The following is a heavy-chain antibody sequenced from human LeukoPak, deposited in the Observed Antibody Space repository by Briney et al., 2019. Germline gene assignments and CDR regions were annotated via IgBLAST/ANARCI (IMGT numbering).Heavy chain of an antibody. D-gene: IGHD3-16*01. V-gene: IGHV3-23*01. CDR1: GFTVSSCY. Sequence: GGSLRLSCAASGFTVSSCYMSWVRQAPGKGLEWVSGISGSGSTTYYADSVKGRFTISRDHSKNTLFLQMNSLRAEDTAEYYCAKAPVGDWGVSDAWGQGTLVTVSS. CDR3: AKAPVGDWGVSDA. J-gene: IGHJ5*02. CDR2: ISGSGSTT.